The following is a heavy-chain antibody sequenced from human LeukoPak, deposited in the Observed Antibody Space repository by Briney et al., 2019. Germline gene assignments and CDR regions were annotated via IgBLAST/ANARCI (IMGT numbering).Heavy chain of an antibody. CDR1: GYTPTELS. V-gene: IGHV1-24*01. J-gene: IGHJ5*02. D-gene: IGHD3-22*01. CDR3: ATVFFDSSGYYTGWFDP. CDR2: FDPEDGET. Sequence: ASVKVSCKVSGYTPTELSMHWVRQAPGKGLEWMGGFDPEDGETIYAQKFQGRVTMTEDTSTDTAYMELSSLRSEDTAVYYCATVFFDSSGYYTGWFDPWGQGTLVTVSS.